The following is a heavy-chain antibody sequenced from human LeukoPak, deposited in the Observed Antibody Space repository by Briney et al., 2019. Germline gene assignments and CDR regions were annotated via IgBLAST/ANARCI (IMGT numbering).Heavy chain of an antibody. V-gene: IGHV1-18*01. D-gene: IGHD6-13*01. J-gene: IGHJ4*02. CDR2: ISAYNGNT. CDR1: GGTFTSYG. Sequence: ASVKVSCKASGGTFTSYGISWVRQAPGQGLEWMGWISAYNGNTNYAQKLQGRVTMTTDTSTSTAYMELRSLRSDDTAVYYCAREPRRYSSSPFDYWGQGTLVTVSS. CDR3: AREPRRYSSSPFDY.